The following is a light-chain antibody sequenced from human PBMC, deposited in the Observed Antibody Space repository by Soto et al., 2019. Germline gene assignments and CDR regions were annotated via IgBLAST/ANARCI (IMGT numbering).Light chain of an antibody. V-gene: IGKV3-15*01. CDR2: GAS. CDR1: QSVSSN. Sequence: EIVMTQSPATLSVSPGERATLSCRASQSVSSNLAWYQQKPGQAPRLLIYGASTRATGIPARFSGSGSGTEFTLTISSLQSEDFAVYYGQQYNNWPFTFGPGIKVDIK. CDR3: QQYNNWPFT. J-gene: IGKJ3*01.